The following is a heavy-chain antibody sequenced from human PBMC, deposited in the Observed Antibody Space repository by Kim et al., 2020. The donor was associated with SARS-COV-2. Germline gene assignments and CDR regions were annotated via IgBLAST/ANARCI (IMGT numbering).Heavy chain of an antibody. Sequence: GESLKISCKGSGYSFTNYWIGWVRQMPGKGLEWMGTIYPGDSDTRYSPSFQGQVTISADKSISTAYLQWSSLKASDTAMYFFARRGHLEYFDLWGRGTLVTVSS. CDR3: ARRGHLEYFDL. V-gene: IGHV5-51*01. D-gene: IGHD1-1*01. CDR1: GYSFTNYW. CDR2: IYPGDSDT. J-gene: IGHJ2*01.